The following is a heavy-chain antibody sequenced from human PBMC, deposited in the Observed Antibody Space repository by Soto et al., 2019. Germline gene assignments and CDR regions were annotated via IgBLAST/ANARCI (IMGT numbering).Heavy chain of an antibody. Sequence: SQSLSLTCTVSAASVSIVTYYWSWIRDHPGKGLEWIGYIYYSGSTNYNPSLKSRVTISVDTSKNTLYLQMSSLRAEDTAVYYCARAYEGDYFDYWGQGTLVTVSS. CDR1: AASVSIVTYY. J-gene: IGHJ4*02. D-gene: IGHD3-16*01. V-gene: IGHV4-61*01. CDR3: ARAYEGDYFDY. CDR2: IYYSGST.